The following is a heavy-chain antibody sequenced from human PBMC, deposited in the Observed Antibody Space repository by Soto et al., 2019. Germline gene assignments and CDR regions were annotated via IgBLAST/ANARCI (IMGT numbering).Heavy chain of an antibody. J-gene: IGHJ4*02. D-gene: IGHD5-12*01. V-gene: IGHV6-1*01. CDR1: GDSVSIYSGA. Sequence: SQTLSLTCVISGDSVSIYSGAWNWIRQSPSRGLEWLGRTYYRSKWYYDYAESVKSRIIISVDTSKNQFSLQLNSVTPEDAAVYYCADDHGYSLAYWGQGTQVPVSS. CDR3: ADDHGYSLAY. CDR2: TYYRSKWYY.